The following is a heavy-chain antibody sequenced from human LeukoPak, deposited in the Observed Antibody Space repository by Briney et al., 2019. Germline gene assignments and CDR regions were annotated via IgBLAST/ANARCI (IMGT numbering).Heavy chain of an antibody. CDR3: ARDYLFDY. Sequence: QSGGSLRLSCAASGFTFSSYAMSWVRQAPGKGLEWVANIKQDGSEKYYVDSVKGRFTISRDNAKNSLYLQMNSLRAEDTAVYYCARDYLFDYWGQGTLVTVS. J-gene: IGHJ4*02. V-gene: IGHV3-7*01. D-gene: IGHD3-16*02. CDR1: GFTFSSYA. CDR2: IKQDGSEK.